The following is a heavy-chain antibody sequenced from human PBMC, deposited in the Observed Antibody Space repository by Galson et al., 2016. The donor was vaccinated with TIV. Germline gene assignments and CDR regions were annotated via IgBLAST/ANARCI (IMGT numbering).Heavy chain of an antibody. D-gene: IGHD3-9*01. V-gene: IGHV1-69*05. Sequence: CKASGGTFSGYAISWVRQAPGRGLEWLGGVIPVFGVASSAEKFQDRVAITTDGSATTAFMELTRLRSDDTAVYFCARDQAFIDCVDCPYVPNVFDSWGPGTPVIVSS. CDR1: GGTFSGYA. J-gene: IGHJ3*02. CDR3: ARDQAFIDCVDCPYVPNVFDS. CDR2: VIPVFGVA.